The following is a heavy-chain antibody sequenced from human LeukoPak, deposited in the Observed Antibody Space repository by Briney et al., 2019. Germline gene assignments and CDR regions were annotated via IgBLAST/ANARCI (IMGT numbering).Heavy chain of an antibody. D-gene: IGHD6-6*01. Sequence: SETLSLTCAVYGGSFSGYYWSWIGQPPGKGLEWIGEINHSGSTNYNPSLKSRVTISVDTSKNQFSLKLSSVTAADTAVYYCAREVAALFDYWGQGTLVTVSS. V-gene: IGHV4-34*01. CDR1: GGSFSGYY. CDR2: INHSGST. J-gene: IGHJ4*02. CDR3: AREVAALFDY.